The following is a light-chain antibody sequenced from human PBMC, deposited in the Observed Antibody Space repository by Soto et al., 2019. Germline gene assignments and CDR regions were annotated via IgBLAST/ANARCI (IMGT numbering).Light chain of an antibody. CDR3: MQARQTPPWT. V-gene: IGKV2-28*01. CDR2: LGS. Sequence: DIVMTQSPLSLPVTPGEPASISCRSSQSLLHSNGYNFLDWYLQTPGQSPQLLIYLGSNRASGVPDRFSGSGSGTDFTLKISRVESEDVGVYYCMQARQTPPWTFGQGTRVEIK. J-gene: IGKJ1*01. CDR1: QSLLHSNGYNF.